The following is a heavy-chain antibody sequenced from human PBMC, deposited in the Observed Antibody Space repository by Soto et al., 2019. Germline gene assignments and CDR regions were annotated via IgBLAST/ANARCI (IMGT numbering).Heavy chain of an antibody. V-gene: IGHV4-34*02. CDR3: ARGPRTVVLPGALSCFDN. D-gene: IGHD2-2*01. CDR1: GGSFSDYY. Sequence: QVQLQQWGAGLLKPSETLSLTCAVHGGSFSDYYWNWIRQPPGKGLEWIGDINHSGSAKYNPSLNSRVTFSLDTSKNEFSLKLSSVTVADTAVYYCARGPRTVVLPGALSCFDNWGQGTLVTVSP. J-gene: IGHJ4*02. CDR2: INHSGSA.